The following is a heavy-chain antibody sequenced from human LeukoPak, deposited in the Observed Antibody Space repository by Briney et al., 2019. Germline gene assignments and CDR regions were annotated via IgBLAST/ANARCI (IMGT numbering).Heavy chain of an antibody. V-gene: IGHV4-4*07. J-gene: IGHJ3*02. CDR3: ARATVGARDAFDI. CDR2: IYTSGST. CDR1: GDSISSYY. D-gene: IGHD1-26*01. Sequence: PSETLSLTCTVSGDSISSYYWSWIRQPAGKGLEWIGRIYTSGSTNYNPSLKSRVTMSVDTSKNQLSLKLSSVTAADTAVYFCARATVGARDAFDIWGQGTMVTVSS.